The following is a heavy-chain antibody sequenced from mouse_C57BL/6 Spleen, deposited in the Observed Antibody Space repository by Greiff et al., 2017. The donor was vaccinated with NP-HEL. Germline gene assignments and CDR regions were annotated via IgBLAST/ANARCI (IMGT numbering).Heavy chain of an antibody. D-gene: IGHD2-4*01. V-gene: IGHV1-20*01. CDR3: ARRDYDYDGAWFAY. Sequence: VQLKESGPELVKPGDSVKISCKASGYSFTGYFMNWVMQSHGKSLEWIGRINPYNGDTFYNQKFKGKATLTVDKSSSTAHMELRSLTSEDSAVYYCARRDYDYDGAWFAYWGQGTLVTVSA. CDR2: INPYNGDT. J-gene: IGHJ3*01. CDR1: GYSFTGYF.